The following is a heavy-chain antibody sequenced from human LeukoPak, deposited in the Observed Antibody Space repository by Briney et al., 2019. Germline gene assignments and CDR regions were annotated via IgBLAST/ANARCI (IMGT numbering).Heavy chain of an antibody. CDR1: GFTFSSYA. J-gene: IGHJ4*02. CDR2: ISYDGSNK. CDR3: AREGQDTMIVVVIPFDY. D-gene: IGHD3-22*01. V-gene: IGHV3-30*04. Sequence: PGRSLRLSCAASGFTFSSYAMHWVRQAPGKGLEWVAVISYDGSNKYYADSVKGRFTISRDNSKNTLYLQTYSLRAEDTAVYYCAREGQDTMIVVVIPFDYWGQGTLVTVSS.